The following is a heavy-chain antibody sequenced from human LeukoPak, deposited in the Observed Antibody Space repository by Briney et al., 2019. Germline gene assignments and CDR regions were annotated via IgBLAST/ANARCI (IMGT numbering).Heavy chain of an antibody. Sequence: PSETLSLTCTVSGGSISSHYWSWIRQPPGKGLEWIGYIYYSGSTNYNPSLKSRVTISVDTSKNQFSLKLSSVTAADTAVYYCASPSYCSGGSCPLDYWGQGTLVTVSS. CDR1: GGSISSHY. V-gene: IGHV4-59*11. J-gene: IGHJ4*02. D-gene: IGHD2-15*01. CDR2: IYYSGST. CDR3: ASPSYCSGGSCPLDY.